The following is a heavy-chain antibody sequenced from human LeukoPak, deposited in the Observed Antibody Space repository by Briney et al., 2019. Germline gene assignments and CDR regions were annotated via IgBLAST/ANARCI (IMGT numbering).Heavy chain of an antibody. Sequence: PGGSLRLSCAVSGFTVSTTLMDWVRQASGKGLEWVGRIRSKANSYATAYAASVKGRFTISRDDSKNTAYLQMNSLKTEDTAVYYCTRLASSYCSGGSCYLDYWGQGTLVTVSS. J-gene: IGHJ4*02. CDR1: GFTVSTTL. V-gene: IGHV3-73*01. CDR3: TRLASSYCSGGSCYLDY. D-gene: IGHD2-15*01. CDR2: IRSKANSYAT.